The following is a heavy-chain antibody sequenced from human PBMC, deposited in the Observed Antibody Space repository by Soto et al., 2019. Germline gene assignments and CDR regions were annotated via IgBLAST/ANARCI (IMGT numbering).Heavy chain of an antibody. J-gene: IGHJ6*02. CDR3: AREGAGTVWSGYYAYYYYGMDV. Sequence: ASSVNVSRKASGYSYTVYYMHCLRHAPGQGLEWMGWINPNSGGTNYAQKFQGWVTMTRDTSISTAYMELSRLRSDDTAVYYCAREGAGTVWSGYYAYYYYGMDVWGQRTTVNVSS. V-gene: IGHV1-2*04. CDR2: INPNSGGT. CDR1: GYSYTVYY. D-gene: IGHD3-3*01.